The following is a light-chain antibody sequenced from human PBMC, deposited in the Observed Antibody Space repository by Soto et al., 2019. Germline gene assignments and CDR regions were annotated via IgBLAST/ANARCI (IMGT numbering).Light chain of an antibody. J-gene: IGKJ5*01. CDR3: QQRSDWPPT. Sequence: EIVLTQSPATLSLSPGERATLSCRASQSVGSYLAWFQQTPGQAPRLLIYDTSNRATGIPARFSGSGSGTDFTLTISSLETEDFAVYYCQQRSDWPPTFGQGTRLGI. CDR1: QSVGSY. CDR2: DTS. V-gene: IGKV3-11*01.